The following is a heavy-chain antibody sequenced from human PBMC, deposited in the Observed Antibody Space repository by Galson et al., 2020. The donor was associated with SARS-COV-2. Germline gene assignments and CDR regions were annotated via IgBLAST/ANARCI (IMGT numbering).Heavy chain of an antibody. V-gene: IGHV3-23*01. CDR2: ISRNGVTA. CDR3: AKAPRITAATTNYFDS. CDR1: GFTFSSYG. Sequence: GESLKISCAASGFTFSSYGMGWVRQAPGKGLEWVSIISRNGVTAYYADSVKGRFTVSRDNSKNTLYLQMNSLRADDTALYYCAKAPRITAATTNYFDSWGQGTLVTVSS. D-gene: IGHD6-13*01. J-gene: IGHJ4*02.